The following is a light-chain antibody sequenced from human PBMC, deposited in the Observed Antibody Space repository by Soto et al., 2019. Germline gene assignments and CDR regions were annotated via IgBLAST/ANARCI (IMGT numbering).Light chain of an antibody. J-gene: IGKJ1*01. CDR1: QSLLYTSNNKNY. CDR3: QQYYTTPRT. CDR2: WAS. Sequence: DFVVTQSPKSLGVPLGGRATINCKSSQSLLYTSNNKNYLAWYQQKPGQPPKLIIYWASTRESGVPDRFTGSGSGTDFTLTISNLQAEDAAVYYCQQYYTTPRTFGQGTKVDIK. V-gene: IGKV4-1*01.